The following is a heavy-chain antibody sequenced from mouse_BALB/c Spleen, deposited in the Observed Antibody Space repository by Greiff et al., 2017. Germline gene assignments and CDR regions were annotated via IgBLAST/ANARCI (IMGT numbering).Heavy chain of an antibody. D-gene: IGHD1-1*01. V-gene: IGHV8-12*01. CDR1: GFSLSTSGMG. CDR3: ARDYYGFDY. Sequence: QVTLKECGPGILQPSQTLSLTCSFSGFSLSTSGMGVSWIRQPSGKGLEWLAHIYWDDDKRYNPSLKSRLTISKDTSSNQVFLKITSVDTADTATYYCARDYYGFDYWGQGTTLTVSS. J-gene: IGHJ2*01. CDR2: IYWDDDK.